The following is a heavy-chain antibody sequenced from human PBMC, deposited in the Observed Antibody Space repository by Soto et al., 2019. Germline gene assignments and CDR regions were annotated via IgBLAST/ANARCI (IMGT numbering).Heavy chain of an antibody. V-gene: IGHV2-5*02. CDR3: AHRGYSGYGPTDAFDI. CDR1: GFSLSTSGVG. CDR2: IYWDDDK. D-gene: IGHD5-12*01. J-gene: IGHJ3*02. Sequence: SGPTLVNPTQTLTLTCTFSGFSLSTSGVGVGWIRQPPGKALEWLALIYWDDDKRYSPSLKSRLTITKDTSKNQVVLTMTNMDPVDTATYYCAHRGYSGYGPTDAFDIWGQGTMVTVSS.